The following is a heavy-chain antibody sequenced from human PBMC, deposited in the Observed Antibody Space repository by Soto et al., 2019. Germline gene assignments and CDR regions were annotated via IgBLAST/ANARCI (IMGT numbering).Heavy chain of an antibody. J-gene: IGHJ6*02. CDR1: GYTFTGYY. Sequence: DSVKVSCKASGYTFTGYYMHWVRQAPGQGLEWMGWINPNSGGTDYAQKFQGWVTMARDTSISTAYMELSRLRSDDTAVYYCARNRVVPAAIPPCYQYGMDVWGQATTLTVS. V-gene: IGHV1-2*04. CDR3: ARNRVVPAAIPPCYQYGMDV. CDR2: INPNSGGT. D-gene: IGHD2-2*01.